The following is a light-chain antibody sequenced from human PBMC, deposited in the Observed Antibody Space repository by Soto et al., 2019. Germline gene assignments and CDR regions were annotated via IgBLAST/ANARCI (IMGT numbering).Light chain of an antibody. CDR2: EDT. CDR3: CSYVGASTYV. V-gene: IGLV2-23*01. J-gene: IGLJ1*01. CDR1: TSFVGSYNL. Sequence: QSALTQPASVSGSPGQSITISCTGTTSFVGSYNLVSWYQQHTGKAPQVLIYEDTKRPSGVSNRFSGSISGSTASRTISGLHAEDEADYYCCSYVGASTYVFGTGTKLTV.